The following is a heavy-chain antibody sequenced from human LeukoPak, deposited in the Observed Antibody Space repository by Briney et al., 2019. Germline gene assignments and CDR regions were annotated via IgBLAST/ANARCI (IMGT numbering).Heavy chain of an antibody. CDR3: VKVPGGVGQLD. V-gene: IGHV3-23*01. J-gene: IGHJ4*02. CDR1: GFTFSSYA. D-gene: IGHD1-1*01. Sequence: GGSLRLSCAASGFTFSSYAMSWVRQAPGKGLEWVSAITGSGDRTYYTDSVKGRFTISRDNSKNTLCLQMNSLRAEDTAVYYCVKVPGGVGQLDWGQGTLVTVSS. CDR2: ITGSGDRT.